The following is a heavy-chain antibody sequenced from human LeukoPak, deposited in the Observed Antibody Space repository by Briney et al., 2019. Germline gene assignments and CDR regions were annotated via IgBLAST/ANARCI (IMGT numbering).Heavy chain of an antibody. CDR1: GYTFTSYD. D-gene: IGHD2-2*01. CDR3: ARGYCSSTSCLRGYYYMDV. CDR2: MNPNSGNT. J-gene: IGHJ6*03. V-gene: IGHV1-8*01. Sequence: GASVKVSCKASGYTFTSYDINWVRQATGQGLEWMGWMNPNSGNTGYAQKFQGRVTMTRNTSISTAYMELSSLRSEDTAVYYCARGYCSSTSCLRGYYYMDVWGKGTTVTVSS.